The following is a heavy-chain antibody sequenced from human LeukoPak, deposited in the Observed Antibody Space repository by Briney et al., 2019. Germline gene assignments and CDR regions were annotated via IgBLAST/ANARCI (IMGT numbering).Heavy chain of an antibody. J-gene: IGHJ4*02. D-gene: IGHD2-15*01. Sequence: GGSLRLSCAASGFTFSSYGMHWVRQAPGKGLEWVAVIWYDGSNKYYADSVKGRFTISRDNSKNTLCLQMNSLRAEDTAVYYCARGSKIYCSGGSCPSGYYFDYWGQGTLVTVSS. CDR1: GFTFSSYG. CDR3: ARGSKIYCSGGSCPSGYYFDY. V-gene: IGHV3-33*01. CDR2: IWYDGSNK.